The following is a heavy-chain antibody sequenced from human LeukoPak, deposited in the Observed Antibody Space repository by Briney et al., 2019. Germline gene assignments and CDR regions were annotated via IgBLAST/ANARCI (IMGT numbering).Heavy chain of an antibody. D-gene: IGHD3-10*01. V-gene: IGHV4-59*01. CDR1: GVSISSYY. Sequence: SETLSLTCTASGVSISSYYWSWIRQPPGKGLEWIGYIYYSGSTNYNPSLKSRVTISVDTSKNQFSLKLSSVTAADTAVYYCVAFRITMVRGVIDDYWGQGTLVTVSS. J-gene: IGHJ4*02. CDR2: IYYSGST. CDR3: VAFRITMVRGVIDDY.